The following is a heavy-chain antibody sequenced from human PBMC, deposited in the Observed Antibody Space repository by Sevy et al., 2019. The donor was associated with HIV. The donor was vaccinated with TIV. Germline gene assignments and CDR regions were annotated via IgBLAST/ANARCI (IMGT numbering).Heavy chain of an antibody. CDR2: IKGDGSEK. Sequence: GGSLRLSCAASGFNFNKYGMRWVRQAPGKGLEYVASIKGDGSEKYYMDSVKGRFTISRDNAENSVYLQMNSLRAEDTAVYYCAAGRDYYDSSGYLAFYIWGQGTMVTVSS. CDR1: GFNFNKYG. D-gene: IGHD3-22*01. CDR3: AAGRDYYDSSGYLAFYI. V-gene: IGHV3-7*03. J-gene: IGHJ3*02.